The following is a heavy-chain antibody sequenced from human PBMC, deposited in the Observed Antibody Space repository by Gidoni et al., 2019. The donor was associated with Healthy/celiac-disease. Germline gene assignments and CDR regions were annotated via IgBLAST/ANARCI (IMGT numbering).Heavy chain of an antibody. CDR2: ISAYNGNT. J-gene: IGHJ4*02. V-gene: IGHV1-18*01. CDR1: GYTFTSYG. Sequence: QVQLVQSGAEVKKPGASVKVSCKASGYTFTSYGISWVRQAPGQGLEWMGWISAYNGNTNYAQKLQGRVTMTTDTSTNTAYMELRSLRSDDTAVYYCARRDYYDSSVPLFDYWGQGTLVTVSS. CDR3: ARRDYYDSSVPLFDY. D-gene: IGHD3-22*01.